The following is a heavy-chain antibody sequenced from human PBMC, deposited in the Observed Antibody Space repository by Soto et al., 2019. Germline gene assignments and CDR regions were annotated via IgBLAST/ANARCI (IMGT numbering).Heavy chain of an antibody. D-gene: IGHD2-21*01. CDR1: GFTFSNYG. CDR3: AKEMIASTLADFFDY. V-gene: IGHV3-23*01. CDR2: ISGRGGRT. J-gene: IGHJ4*02. Sequence: EVQLLESGGGLIQPGGSLRLSCEASGFTFSNYGMTWVRLAPGKGLEWVSTISGRGGRTFYADPVKGRFTISRDNSKNTLYLKMNSLRAEDTAVYYCAKEMIASTLADFFDYWGQGTLVTVSS.